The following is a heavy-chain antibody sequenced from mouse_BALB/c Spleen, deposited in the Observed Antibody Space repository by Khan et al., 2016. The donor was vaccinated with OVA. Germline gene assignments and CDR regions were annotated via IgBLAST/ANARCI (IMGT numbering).Heavy chain of an antibody. CDR2: INPSNDCT. Sequence: QVQLQQSGAELARPGASVKMSCKASGYTFTSYTIHWIKKRPGQGLEWIGYINPSNDCTNYNQKFKDKATLTTDKSSTTAYLRLSSLTSDDSAVYNCVRDGAYHRNDGWFAYWGQGTLVTVSA. V-gene: IGHV1-4*01. CDR3: VRDGAYHRNDGWFAY. J-gene: IGHJ3*01. CDR1: GYTFTSYT. D-gene: IGHD2-14*01.